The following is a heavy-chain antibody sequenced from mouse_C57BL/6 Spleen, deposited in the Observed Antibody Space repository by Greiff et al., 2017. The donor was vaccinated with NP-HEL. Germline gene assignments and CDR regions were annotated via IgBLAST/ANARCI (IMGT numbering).Heavy chain of an antibody. V-gene: IGHV1-61*01. CDR3: ARAFYYGYDGGAY. CDR1: GYTFTSYW. D-gene: IGHD2-2*01. J-gene: IGHJ3*01. Sequence: QVQLQQPGAELVRPGSSVKLSCKASGYTFTSYWMDWVKQRPGQGLEWIGNIYPSDSETHYNQKFKDKATLTVDKSSSTAYMQLSSLTSEDSAVYYCARAFYYGYDGGAYWGQGTLVTVSA. CDR2: IYPSDSET.